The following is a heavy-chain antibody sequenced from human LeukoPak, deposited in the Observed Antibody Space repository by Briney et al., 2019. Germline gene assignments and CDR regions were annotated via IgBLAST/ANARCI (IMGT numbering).Heavy chain of an antibody. D-gene: IGHD2-15*01. Sequence: GGSVRLSCAASGFTFSSYGMHWVRQAPGKGLEWVAFIRYDGSNKYYADSVKGRFTISRDNAKNSLHLQMHSLRAEDTAVYYCVRDDPRCCGVVPANIDDYWGQGTLVTVSS. CDR1: GFTFSSYG. V-gene: IGHV3-30*02. CDR2: IRYDGSNK. J-gene: IGHJ4*02. CDR3: VRDDPRCCGVVPANIDDY.